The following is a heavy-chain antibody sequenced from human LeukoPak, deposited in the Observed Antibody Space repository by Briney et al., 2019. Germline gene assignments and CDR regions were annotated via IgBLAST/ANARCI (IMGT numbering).Heavy chain of an antibody. J-gene: IGHJ3*02. CDR3: ARESRNYGSGSYYDAFDI. CDR2: ISSSSSYI. D-gene: IGHD3-10*01. V-gene: IGHV3-21*01. CDR1: GFTFSSYS. Sequence: GGSLRLSCAASGFTFSSYSMNWVRQAPGKGLEWVSSISSSSSYIYYADSVKGRFTISRDNAKNSLYLQMNSLRAEDTAVYYCARESRNYGSGSYYDAFDIWGQGTMVTVSS.